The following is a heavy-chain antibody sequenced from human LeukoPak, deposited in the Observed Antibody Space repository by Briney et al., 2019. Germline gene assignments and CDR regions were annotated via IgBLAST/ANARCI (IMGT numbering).Heavy chain of an antibody. CDR1: GFTFSSYA. J-gene: IGHJ3*02. CDR2: ITGSGGST. D-gene: IGHD1-26*01. CDR3: AKGKSGSYYTGAFDI. V-gene: IGHV3-23*01. Sequence: AGGSLRLSCAASGFTFSSYAMSWVRQAPGKGLEWVSAITGSGGSTYYADSVKGRFTMSRDNSKNMLYLQMNSLRAEDTAVYYCAKGKSGSYYTGAFDIWGQGTMVTVSS.